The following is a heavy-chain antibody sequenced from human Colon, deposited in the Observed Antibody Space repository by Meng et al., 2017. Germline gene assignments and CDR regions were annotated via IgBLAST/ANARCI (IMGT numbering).Heavy chain of an antibody. V-gene: IGHV3-73*01. CDR3: AFGTTSFYFALDV. CDR1: GFTFSDSA. Sequence: GGSLRLSCAASGFTFSDSAVHWVRQASGKGLEWVGRIRNKANNYATAYGVSVKGRISIFRDDSRNTVYLQINGLKTEDTAVYYCAFGTTSFYFALDVWGQGTTVTVSS. CDR2: IRNKANNYAT. D-gene: IGHD3-16*01. J-gene: IGHJ6*02.